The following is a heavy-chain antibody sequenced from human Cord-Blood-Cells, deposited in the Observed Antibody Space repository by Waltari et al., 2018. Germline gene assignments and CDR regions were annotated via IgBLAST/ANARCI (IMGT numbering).Heavy chain of an antibody. CDR2: NCGNGWWT. Sequence: EVQLFESGGGLVQPGGYLRRSCAASGFTFSSYAMSWVRPAPGKGLGVVFTNCGNGWWTNLPDPGEGPFNISRNKSKNTLDLQNDNLRTEDTAVYYCAKVDGHYWGQGTLVTVSS. D-gene: IGHD3-9*01. V-gene: IGHV3-23*01. CDR1: GFTFSSYA. J-gene: IGHJ4*02. CDR3: AKVDGHY.